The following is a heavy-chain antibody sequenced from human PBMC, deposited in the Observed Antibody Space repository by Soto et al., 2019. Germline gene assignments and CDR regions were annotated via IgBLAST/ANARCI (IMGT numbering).Heavy chain of an antibody. Sequence: GGSLRLSCAASGFTFSGYSMNWVRQAPGKGLEWVSYIRRSGSTMYYADSVKGRFTISRDDAQNSLYLQMNSLRDEDTAVYYCAREGGSGSYFGLWGQGTLVTVSS. CDR3: AREGGSGSYFGL. J-gene: IGHJ4*02. D-gene: IGHD3-10*01. CDR2: IRRSGSTM. V-gene: IGHV3-48*02. CDR1: GFTFSGYS.